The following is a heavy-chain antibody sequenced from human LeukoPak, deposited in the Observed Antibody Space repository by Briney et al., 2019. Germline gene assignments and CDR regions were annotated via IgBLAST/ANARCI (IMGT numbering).Heavy chain of an antibody. Sequence: GGSLRLSCAASGLTFSGSAMHWVRQTSGKGLEWVGRIRSKANSYATAYAASVKGRFTISRDDSKNTAYLQMNSLKTEDTAVYYCARMNRMAAADDDNWFDPWGQGTLVTVSS. CDR2: IRSKANSYAT. CDR3: ARMNRMAAADDDNWFDP. J-gene: IGHJ5*02. D-gene: IGHD6-25*01. V-gene: IGHV3-73*01. CDR1: GLTFSGSA.